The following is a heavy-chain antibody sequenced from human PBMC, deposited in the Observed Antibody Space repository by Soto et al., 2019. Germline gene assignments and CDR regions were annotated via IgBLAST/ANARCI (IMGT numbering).Heavy chain of an antibody. D-gene: IGHD2-8*01. V-gene: IGHV1-2*04. CDR1: GYSYTDYH. Sequence: ASVKVSCKASGYSYTDYHIHWVRQAPGQGLEWLGRINPKSGGTSTAQKFQGWVTMTTDTSISTASMELTRLTSDDTAIYYCARGDSTDCSNGVCSFFYNHDMDVWGQGTTVTVSS. J-gene: IGHJ6*02. CDR3: ARGDSTDCSNGVCSFFYNHDMDV. CDR2: INPKSGGT.